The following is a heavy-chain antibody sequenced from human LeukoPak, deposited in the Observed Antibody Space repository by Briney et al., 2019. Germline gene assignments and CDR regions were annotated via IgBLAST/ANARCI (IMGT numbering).Heavy chain of an antibody. CDR1: GFTFSTYW. V-gene: IGHV3-74*01. D-gene: IGHD3-3*01. J-gene: IGHJ1*01. Sequence: GGSLRLSCAASGFTFSTYWMHWVRQAPGKGLVWGSRIKSDGSTNYADSVKGRFTIYRDNAKNTLSLQMTSLRPEDPGVYYCARAPSEIGGYYPEYFRHWGQGTLVTVSS. CDR3: ARAPSEIGGYYPEYFRH. CDR2: IKSDGST.